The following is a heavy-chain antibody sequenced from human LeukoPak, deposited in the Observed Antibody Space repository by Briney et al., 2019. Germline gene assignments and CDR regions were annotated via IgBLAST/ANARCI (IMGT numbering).Heavy chain of an antibody. D-gene: IGHD6-19*01. CDR3: ARDWYSSGWYDY. J-gene: IGHJ4*02. CDR2: IYYSGST. V-gene: IGHV4-59*01. CDR1: GGSISSYY. Sequence: SETLSLTCTVSGGSISSYYWSWIRQPPGKGLEWIGYIYYSGSTNYNPSLKSRLTISVDTSKNQFSLKPSSVTAADTAVYYCARDWYSSGWYDYWGQGTLVTVSS.